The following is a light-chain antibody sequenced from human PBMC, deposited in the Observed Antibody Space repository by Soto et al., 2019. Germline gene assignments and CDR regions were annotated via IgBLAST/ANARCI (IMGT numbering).Light chain of an antibody. CDR1: QSLLHRNGYNY. CDR2: LGS. V-gene: IGKV2-28*01. CDR3: MQALQTPWT. J-gene: IGKJ1*01. Sequence: EIVMTQSPLSLPVTPGEPASISCRSSQSLLHRNGYNYLDWYLQKPGQPPQVLIYLGSDRASGVPDRFSGSGSGTDFTLKISRVEAEDVGVYYCMQALQTPWTFGQGTKVEIK.